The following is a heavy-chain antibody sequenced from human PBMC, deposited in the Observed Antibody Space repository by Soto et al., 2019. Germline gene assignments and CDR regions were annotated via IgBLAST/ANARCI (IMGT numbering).Heavy chain of an antibody. D-gene: IGHD1-26*01. CDR1: GFSLSKARMG. CDR2: IFWNDER. V-gene: IGHV2-26*01. CDR3: ARALREGLPIYYFDS. J-gene: IGHJ4*02. Sequence: QVTLKESGPVLVKPTETLTLTCTVSGFSLSKARMGVSWIRQPPGKALEWLAHIFWNDERSYNTSLKSRLTISRDTSKSQVVLTMTNVDHVDTGTYFCARALREGLPIYYFDSWGQGTLVTVSS.